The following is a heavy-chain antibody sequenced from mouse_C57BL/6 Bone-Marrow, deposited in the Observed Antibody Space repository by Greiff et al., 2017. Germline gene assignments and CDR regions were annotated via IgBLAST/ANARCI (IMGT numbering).Heavy chain of an antibody. J-gene: IGHJ4*01. CDR1: GFTFSSSA. CDR2: ISDGGSYT. CDR3: ARHYDYDVYAMDY. V-gene: IGHV5-4*03. Sequence: EVKLMESGGGLVKPGGSLQLSCAASGFTFSSSAMSWVRQTPEKRLEWVATISDGGSYTYYPDNVKGRFTISRDNAKNNLYLQMSHLKSEDTAMYYCARHYDYDVYAMDYWGQGTSVTVSS. D-gene: IGHD2-4*01.